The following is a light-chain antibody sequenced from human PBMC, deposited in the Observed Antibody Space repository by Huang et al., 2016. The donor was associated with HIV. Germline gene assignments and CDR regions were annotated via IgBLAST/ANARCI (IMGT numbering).Light chain of an antibody. CDR1: QILSNY. CDR3: QQRSRT. Sequence: EIVLTQSPATLSLSPGERATLSCRASQILSNYLAGYQQKPGQAPRLLIYDASNRATGIPARFSGSGSGTDFTLTISSLESEDFAVYYCQQRSRTFGGGTKVEIK. V-gene: IGKV3-11*01. J-gene: IGKJ4*01. CDR2: DAS.